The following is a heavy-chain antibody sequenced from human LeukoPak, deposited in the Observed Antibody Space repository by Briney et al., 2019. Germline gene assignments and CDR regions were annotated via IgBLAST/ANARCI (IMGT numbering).Heavy chain of an antibody. D-gene: IGHD6-13*01. J-gene: IGHJ4*02. CDR3: ARWPAAGTDY. V-gene: IGHV3-23*01. CDR2: ISGSGGST. CDR1: GFTFSSYA. Sequence: GGSLRLSCAASGFTFSSYAMSWVRQAPGKGLEWVSAISGSGGSTYYADSVKGRFTISRDNSKSTLYLQMNSLRSDDTAVYYCARWPAAGTDYWGQGTLVTVSS.